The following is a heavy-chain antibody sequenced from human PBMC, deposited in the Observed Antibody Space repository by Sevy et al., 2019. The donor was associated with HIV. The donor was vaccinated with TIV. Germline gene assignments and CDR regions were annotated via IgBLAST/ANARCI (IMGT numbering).Heavy chain of an antibody. CDR2: FDPEDGET. V-gene: IGHV1-24*01. CDR3: ATDGYNTLKDYGGNSGFYYYYGMDV. Sequence: ASVKVSCKVSGYTLTELSMHWVRQAPGKGLEWMGGFDPEDGETIYEQKFQGRVTMTEDTSTDTAYMELSSLRSEDTAVYYCATDGYNTLKDYGGNSGFYYYYGMDVWGQGTTVTVSS. CDR1: GYTLTELS. J-gene: IGHJ6*02. D-gene: IGHD4-17*01.